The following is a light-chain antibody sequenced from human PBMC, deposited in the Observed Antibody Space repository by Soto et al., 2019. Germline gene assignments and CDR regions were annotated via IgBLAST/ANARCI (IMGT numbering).Light chain of an antibody. J-gene: IGKJ1*01. V-gene: IGKV3-15*01. CDR2: GAS. CDR3: QQYNNWWT. Sequence: EIVLTQSTATLSVSPGERATLSCRASQSVNSNLAWYQQTPGQAPRLLIYGASTRATGIPARFSGSGSETEFTLIISSLQSEDFAVYYWQQYNNWWTFGQGTKVEIK. CDR1: QSVNSN.